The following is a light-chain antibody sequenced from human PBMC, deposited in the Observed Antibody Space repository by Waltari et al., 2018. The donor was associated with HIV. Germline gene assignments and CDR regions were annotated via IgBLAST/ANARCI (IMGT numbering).Light chain of an antibody. CDR3: CSYAGSSTSVV. CDR1: SSDVGSYNL. Sequence: QSALTQSASVSGPPGQSITISCTGTSSDVGSYNLVSWYQHHPGKAPKLMIYEVNKRPSGVSNRFSGSKSGNTASLTISGLQAEDEADYYCCSYAGSSTSVVFGGGTKLTVL. CDR2: EVN. V-gene: IGLV2-23*02. J-gene: IGLJ2*01.